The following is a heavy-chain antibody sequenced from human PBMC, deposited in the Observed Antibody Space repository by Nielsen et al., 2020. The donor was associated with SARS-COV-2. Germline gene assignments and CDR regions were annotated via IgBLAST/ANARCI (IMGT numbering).Heavy chain of an antibody. J-gene: IGHJ4*02. V-gene: IGHV3-48*01. CDR3: ARDLRRATFDY. D-gene: IGHD2-15*01. Sequence: GGSLRLSCAASGFTFSSYSMNWVRQAPGKGLEWVSYISSGSSTIYYADSVRGRFTISRDNAKNSLYLQMNSLRAEDTAVYYCARDLRRATFDYWGQGTLVTVSS. CDR1: GFTFSSYS. CDR2: ISSGSSTI.